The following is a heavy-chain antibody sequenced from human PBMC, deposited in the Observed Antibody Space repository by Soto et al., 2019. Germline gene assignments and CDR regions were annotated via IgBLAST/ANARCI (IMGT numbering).Heavy chain of an antibody. J-gene: IGHJ4*02. Sequence: PSETLSLTCTVSGGSISSYYWSWIRQPPGKGLEWIGYIYYSGSTNYNPSLKSRVTISVDTSRNQFSLKLSSVTAADTAVYYCVRGPYNYNSRYFDYWGQGTLVTVS. CDR2: IYYSGST. CDR1: GGSISSYY. V-gene: IGHV4-59*01. CDR3: VRGPYNYNSRYFDY. D-gene: IGHD1-1*01.